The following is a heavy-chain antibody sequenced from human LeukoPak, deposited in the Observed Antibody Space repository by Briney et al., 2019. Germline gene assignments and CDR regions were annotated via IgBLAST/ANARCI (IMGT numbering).Heavy chain of an antibody. CDR3: ARVGTTVAAGTVDY. J-gene: IGHJ4*02. D-gene: IGHD4-11*01. V-gene: IGHV3-48*03. Sequence: GRSLRLSCAVSGFTFSSFAVHWVRQAPGKGLEWVSYISSSGSTIYYADSVKGRFTTSRDNAKNSLYLQMNSLRGEDTAVYYCARVGTTVAAGTVDYWGQGTPVTVSS. CDR2: ISSSGSTI. CDR1: GFTFSSFA.